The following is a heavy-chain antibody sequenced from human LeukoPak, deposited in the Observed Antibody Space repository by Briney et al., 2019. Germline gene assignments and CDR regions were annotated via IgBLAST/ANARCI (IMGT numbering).Heavy chain of an antibody. D-gene: IGHD1-26*01. CDR2: ISGSGGST. CDR1: GFTFSSYA. V-gene: IGHV3-23*01. J-gene: IGHJ4*02. Sequence: PGGSLRLSCAASGFTFSSYAMSWVRQAPGKGLEWVSAISGSGGSTYYADSVKGRFTISRDNSKNTLYLQTNSLRAEDTAVYYCAKDLVAVGATRFLDYWGQGTLVTVSS. CDR3: AKDLVAVGATRFLDY.